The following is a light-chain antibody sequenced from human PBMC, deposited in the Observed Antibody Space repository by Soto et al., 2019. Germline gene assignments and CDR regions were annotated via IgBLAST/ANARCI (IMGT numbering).Light chain of an antibody. J-gene: IGLJ1*01. CDR3: CSYAGSSTFYV. V-gene: IGLV2-23*02. CDR2: EVS. Sequence: QSALTQPASVSGSPGQSITISCTGTSSDVGSYNLVSWYQQHPGKAPKLMIYEVSKRPSGVSNRFSGSKSGNTASLTISGLQAEDEADYFCCSYAGSSTFYVFGTWTKLTV. CDR1: SSDVGSYNL.